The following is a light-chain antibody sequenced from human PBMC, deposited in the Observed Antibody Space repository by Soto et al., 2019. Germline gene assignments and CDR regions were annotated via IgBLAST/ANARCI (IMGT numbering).Light chain of an antibody. CDR1: SSNIGTNY. CDR3: ATWDDSLSAWV. Sequence: QSVLTQPPSTSGTPGQTVSISCSGSSSNIGTNYVSWYQKLPGTAPKLLIHKKTQRPSGVPDRFYASKSGTSASLAISGLRSEDEGDYYCATWDDSLSAWVFGGGTKL. CDR2: KKT. J-gene: IGLJ3*02. V-gene: IGLV1-47*01.